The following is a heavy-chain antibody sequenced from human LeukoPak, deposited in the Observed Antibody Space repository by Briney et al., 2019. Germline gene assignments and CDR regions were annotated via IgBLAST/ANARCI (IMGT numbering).Heavy chain of an antibody. D-gene: IGHD4-17*01. J-gene: IGHJ4*02. Sequence: TETLSLTCTVSGGSISSYYWSWIRQPAGKRLEWIGRIYTSGSTNYNPSLKSRVTISVDKSKNQFSLKLSSVTAADTAVYYCARDTDGDYLLDYWGQGTLVTVSS. CDR1: GGSISSYY. CDR2: IYTSGST. CDR3: ARDTDGDYLLDY. V-gene: IGHV4-4*07.